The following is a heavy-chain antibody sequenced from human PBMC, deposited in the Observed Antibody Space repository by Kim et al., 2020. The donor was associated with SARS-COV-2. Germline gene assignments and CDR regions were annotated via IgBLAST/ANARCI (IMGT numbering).Heavy chain of an antibody. CDR2: ISGSGDNA. D-gene: IGHD3-22*01. CDR3: AKEPYSRAYWEDYFDS. Sequence: GGSLRLSCVASGFTFSDYAMSWVRQTPGRGLEWVSGISGSGDNAYYADSMRGRFTISRDNSKSTLYLQMNSLRTDDTALYYCAKEPYSRAYWEDYFDSWGQGTQVTVSS. CDR1: GFTFSDYA. J-gene: IGHJ4*02. V-gene: IGHV3-23*01.